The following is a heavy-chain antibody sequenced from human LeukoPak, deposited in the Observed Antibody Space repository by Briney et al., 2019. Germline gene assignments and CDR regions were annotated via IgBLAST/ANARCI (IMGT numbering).Heavy chain of an antibody. CDR3: SRSYGSTSPPGGR. J-gene: IGHJ4*02. CDR1: GGSISSSELS. CDR2: IHYSGST. V-gene: IGHV4-39*01. D-gene: IGHD3-10*01. Sequence: PSETLSLTCSVSGGSISSSELSWGWIRQPPGKGLEWIGNIHYSGSTYYNPSLKSRVTISVDTSKNRFSLQVTSLTAADTAIYYCSRSYGSTSPPGGRWGQGTLVTVSS.